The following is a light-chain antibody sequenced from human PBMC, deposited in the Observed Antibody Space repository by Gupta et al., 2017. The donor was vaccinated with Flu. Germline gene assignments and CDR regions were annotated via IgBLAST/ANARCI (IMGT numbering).Light chain of an antibody. CDR3: CSYAGGPWV. Sequence: QSALTQPASVSGSPGQSITISCTGTSIDVGTYNLVSWYQQHPGKAPKLMIHEISKRPSGVSSRFSGSKSGNTASLTISGLQAEDEADYYCCSYAGGPWVFGEGTRLTVL. CDR1: SIDVGTYNL. J-gene: IGLJ3*02. CDR2: EIS. V-gene: IGLV2-23*02.